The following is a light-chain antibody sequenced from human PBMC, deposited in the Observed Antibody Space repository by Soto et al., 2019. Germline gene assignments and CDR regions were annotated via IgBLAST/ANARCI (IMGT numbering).Light chain of an antibody. CDR3: QQVDSYPRT. Sequence: IQLTQSPSSLSASVGDTVTITCRASQAIGSYFAWYQQRPGTAPKLLIYSASTLHSGVPSRFSGSGSGTDFTLTISSLQPEDFATYYCQQVDSYPRTFGPETTVEI. J-gene: IGKJ3*01. CDR1: QAIGSY. CDR2: SAS. V-gene: IGKV1-9*01.